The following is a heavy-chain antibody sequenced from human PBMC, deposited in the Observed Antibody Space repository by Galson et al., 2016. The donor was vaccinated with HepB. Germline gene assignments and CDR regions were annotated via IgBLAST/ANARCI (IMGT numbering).Heavy chain of an antibody. CDR2: ISHSGST. Sequence: ETLSLTCAVDGGSFSGYYWTWIRQPPGKGLEWIGEISHSGSTNYNPSLKSRVPMSVDTPKKQFPLKLSSVSAADTAVYYCARRFWGYSYGYRPGLDFWGQGTLVTVSS. CDR3: ARRFWGYSYGYRPGLDF. V-gene: IGHV4-34*01. CDR1: GGSFSGYY. D-gene: IGHD5-18*01. J-gene: IGHJ4*02.